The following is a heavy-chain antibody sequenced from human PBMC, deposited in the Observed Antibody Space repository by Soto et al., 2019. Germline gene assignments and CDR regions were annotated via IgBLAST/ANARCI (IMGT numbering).Heavy chain of an antibody. J-gene: IGHJ4*02. V-gene: IGHV3-30*18. Sequence: PGGSLRLSCAASGFTFSRYGMHWVRQAPGKGLKRVAGLLYEGSKKYYAVAVKGLFTISRNNFKNTLYMEMNSLRAEDTAVYYCAKMEEDSSGYYHLADWGEGALVTVSS. CDR1: GFTFSRYG. D-gene: IGHD3-22*01. CDR3: AKMEEDSSGYYHLAD. CDR2: LLYEGSKK.